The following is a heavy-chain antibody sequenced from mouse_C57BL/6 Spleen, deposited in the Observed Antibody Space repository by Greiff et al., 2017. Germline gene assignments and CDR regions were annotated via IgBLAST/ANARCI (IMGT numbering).Heavy chain of an antibody. CDR2: IDPETGGT. J-gene: IGHJ2*01. Sequence: VQLQQSGAELVRPGASVTLSCKASGYTFTDYEMHWVKQTPVHGLEWIGAIDPETGGTAYNQKFKGKAILTADKSSSTAYMELRSLTSEDSAFYYCTRPFTTVVASDYWGQGTTLTVSS. CDR1: GYTFTDYE. V-gene: IGHV1-15*01. CDR3: TRPFTTVVASDY. D-gene: IGHD1-1*01.